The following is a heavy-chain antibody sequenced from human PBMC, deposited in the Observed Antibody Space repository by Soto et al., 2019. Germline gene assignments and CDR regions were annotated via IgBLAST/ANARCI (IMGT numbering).Heavy chain of an antibody. CDR3: ARWSYLDY. CDR1: GFSFGSYA. J-gene: IGHJ4*02. Sequence: VGSLRLSCVASGFSFGSYALTWVRQAPGKGLEWVSTISGSDGKTFYADAVKGRFSISRDISQSTLYLQMNSLRADDTAIYYCARWSYLDYWGQGTRVTVSS. V-gene: IGHV3-23*01. CDR2: ISGSDGKT. D-gene: IGHD3-3*01.